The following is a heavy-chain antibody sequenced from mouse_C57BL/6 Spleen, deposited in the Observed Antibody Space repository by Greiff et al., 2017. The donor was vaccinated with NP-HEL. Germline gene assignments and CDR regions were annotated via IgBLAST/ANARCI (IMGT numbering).Heavy chain of an antibody. D-gene: IGHD2-12*01. Sequence: VQLQQPGAELVRPGSSVKLSCKASGYTFTSYWMHWVKQRPIQGLEWIGNIDPSDSETHYNQKFKDKATLTVDKSSSTAYMQRSSLTSEDSAVYYGASGGYSQYAIDYWGQGTSVTVSS. CDR3: ASGGYSQYAIDY. CDR1: GYTFTSYW. CDR2: IDPSDSET. V-gene: IGHV1-52*01. J-gene: IGHJ4*01.